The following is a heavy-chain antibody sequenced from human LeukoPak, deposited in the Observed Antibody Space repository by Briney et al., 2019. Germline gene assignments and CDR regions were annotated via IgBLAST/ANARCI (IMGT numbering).Heavy chain of an antibody. Sequence: SQTLSLTCVISGDSVSSNSAAWHWIRQSPSRGLEWLGRTYYRSKWSNDYAVSVKSRITINRDTSRNQFSLQLSSVTAADTAVYYCARVGGCRSTSCSWKYYNYYMDVWGKGTTVTVSS. CDR3: ARVGGCRSTSCSWKYYNYYMDV. CDR2: TYYRSKWSN. V-gene: IGHV6-1*01. CDR1: GDSVSSNSAA. J-gene: IGHJ6*03. D-gene: IGHD2-2*01.